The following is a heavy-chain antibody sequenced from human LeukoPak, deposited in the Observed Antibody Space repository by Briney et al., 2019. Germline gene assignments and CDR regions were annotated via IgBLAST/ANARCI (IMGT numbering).Heavy chain of an antibody. J-gene: IGHJ3*02. V-gene: IGHV3-20*04. CDR1: GFTFDDYG. CDR2: INWNGGST. D-gene: IGHD6-13*01. CDR3: ASNIAAGMGDAFDI. Sequence: GGSLRLACAASGFTFDDYGMSWVRHAPGKGLEWVSGINWNGGSTGYADSVKGRFTISRDNAKNSLYLQMNSLRAEDTALYYCASNIAAGMGDAFDIWGQGTMVTVSS.